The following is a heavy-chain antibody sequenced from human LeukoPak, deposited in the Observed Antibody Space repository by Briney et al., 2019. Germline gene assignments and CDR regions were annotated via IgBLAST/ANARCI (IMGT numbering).Heavy chain of an antibody. Sequence: SETLSLTCTVSGGSISRYYWSWIRQPPGKGLEWIGYIYYSGSTNYNPSLKSRVTISVDTSKNQFSLELSSVTAADTAVYYCARGILDYYDSSGQISYYFDYWGQGTLVTVSS. V-gene: IGHV4-59*01. J-gene: IGHJ4*02. D-gene: IGHD3-22*01. CDR2: IYYSGST. CDR1: GGSISRYY. CDR3: ARGILDYYDSSGQISYYFDY.